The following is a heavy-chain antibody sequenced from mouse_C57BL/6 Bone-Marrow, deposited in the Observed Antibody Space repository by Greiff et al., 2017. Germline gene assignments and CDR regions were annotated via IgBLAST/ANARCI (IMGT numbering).Heavy chain of an antibody. CDR1: GYTFTSYW. CDR2: IDPSDSYT. J-gene: IGHJ3*01. V-gene: IGHV1-59*01. Sequence: QVQLQQPGAELVRPGTSVKLSCKASGYTFTSYWMHWVKQRPGQGLEWIGVIDPSDSYTNYNQKFKGKATLTVDTSSSTAYMQRSSLTSEDSAVYYCARSAWFAYWGQGTLVTVSA. CDR3: ARSAWFAY.